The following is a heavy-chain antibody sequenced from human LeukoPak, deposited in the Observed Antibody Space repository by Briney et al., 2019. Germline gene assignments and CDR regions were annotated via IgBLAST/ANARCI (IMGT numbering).Heavy chain of an antibody. J-gene: IGHJ4*02. CDR1: GFTFSSYS. D-gene: IGHD1-26*01. V-gene: IGHV3-21*01. Sequence: GGSLRLSCAASGFTFSSYSMNWVRQAPGKGLEWVSSISSSSSYIYYADSVKGRFTISRDNAKNSLYLQMNSLRAEDTAVYYCARDQLVGATTPIDYWGQGTLVTVSS. CDR2: ISSSSSYI. CDR3: ARDQLVGATTPIDY.